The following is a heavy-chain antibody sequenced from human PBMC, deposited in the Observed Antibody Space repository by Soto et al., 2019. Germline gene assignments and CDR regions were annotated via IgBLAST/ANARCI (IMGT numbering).Heavy chain of an antibody. CDR1: GFTFSSYD. V-gene: IGHV3-13*04. CDR3: AVGGYVDYHFDY. CDR2: IGTAGDT. J-gene: IGHJ4*02. D-gene: IGHD4-17*01. Sequence: EVQLVESGGGLVQPGGSLRLSCAASGFTFSSYDMHWVRQATGKGLEWVSAIGTAGDTYYPGSVKGRFTISRENAKNSLYLQMNSLRAGDTAVYYCAVGGYVDYHFDYWGQGTLGTVSS.